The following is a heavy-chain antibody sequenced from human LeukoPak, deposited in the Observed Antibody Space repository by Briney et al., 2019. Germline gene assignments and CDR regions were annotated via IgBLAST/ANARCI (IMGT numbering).Heavy chain of an antibody. D-gene: IGHD1-26*01. J-gene: IGHJ6*03. V-gene: IGHV3-48*01. CDR2: ISSSSSTI. CDR3: ASGRWDYYYYKDV. Sequence: GGSLRLSCAASGFTFSSYAMSWVRQAPGKGLEWVSYISSSSSTIYYADSVKGRFTISRDNAKNSLYLQMNSLRAEDTAVYYCASGRWDYYYYKDVWGKGTTVTVSS. CDR1: GFTFSSYA.